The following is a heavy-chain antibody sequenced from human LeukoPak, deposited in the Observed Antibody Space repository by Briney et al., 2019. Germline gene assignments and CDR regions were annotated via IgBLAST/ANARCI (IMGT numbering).Heavy chain of an antibody. J-gene: IGHJ6*02. V-gene: IGHV1-18*01. CDR1: GYTFTSYG. CDR2: ISAYNGNT. Sequence: ASVKVSCTATGYTFTSYGISWVRQAPGQGLEWMGWISAYNGNTNYAQKLQGRVTMTTDTSTSTAYMELRSLRSDDTAVYYCARDLTNWAYYYYYGMDVWGQGTTVTVSS. CDR3: ARDLTNWAYYYYYGMDV. D-gene: IGHD1-1*01.